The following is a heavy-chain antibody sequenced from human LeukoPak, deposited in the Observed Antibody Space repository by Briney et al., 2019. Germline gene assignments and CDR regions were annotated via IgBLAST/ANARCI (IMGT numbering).Heavy chain of an antibody. CDR1: GDSVSSSSAT. V-gene: IGHV6-1*01. J-gene: IGHJ4*02. Sequence: SQTLSLTCAISGDSVSSSSATWSWIRQSPSRGLECLGRTYYRSKWYNDYALSVKSRITINPDTSKNQFSLQLNSVTPEDTAVYYCVRDFSWGQYDYWGQGTLVTVSS. CDR2: TYYRSKWYN. D-gene: IGHD4-11*01. CDR3: VRDFSWGQYDY.